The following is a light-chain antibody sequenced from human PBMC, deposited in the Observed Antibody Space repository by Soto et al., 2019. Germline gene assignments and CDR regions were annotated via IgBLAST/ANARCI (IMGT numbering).Light chain of an antibody. J-gene: IGLJ1*01. CDR3: CSYAGSSTFYV. V-gene: IGLV2-23*01. CDR1: SSDVGSYNL. CDR2: EGS. Sequence: QSVLTQLASVSGSPGQSITISCTGTSSDVGSYNLVSWYQQHPGKAPELMIYEGSKRPSGVSNRFSGSKSGNTASLTISGLQAEDEADYYCCSYAGSSTFYVFGTGTKVTVL.